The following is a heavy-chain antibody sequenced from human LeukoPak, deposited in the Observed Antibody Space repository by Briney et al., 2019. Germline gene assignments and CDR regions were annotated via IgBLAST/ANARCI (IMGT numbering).Heavy chain of an antibody. CDR3: ARGGSSWYADY. V-gene: IGHV4-59*01. CDR1: GGSISSYY. Sequence: PSETLSLTCTVSGGSISSYYWSWIRQPPEKGLEWIGYIHYSGSTSYNPSPKSRVTMSVDTSNDQFSLKVSSVTAADTAVYYCARGGSSWYADYWGQGTLVTVSS. CDR2: IHYSGST. J-gene: IGHJ4*02. D-gene: IGHD6-13*01.